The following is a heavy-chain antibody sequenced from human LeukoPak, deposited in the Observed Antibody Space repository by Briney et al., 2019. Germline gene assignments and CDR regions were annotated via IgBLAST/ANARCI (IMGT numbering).Heavy chain of an antibody. Sequence: GESLKISCKGSGYSFTSYWIGWERQMPGKGLGWMGIIYPGDSDTRYSPSFQGQVTISADKSISTAYLQWSSLKASDTAMYYCARQPPSELWFGEGGMDVWGQGTTVTVSS. CDR2: IYPGDSDT. D-gene: IGHD3-10*01. CDR1: GYSFTSYW. V-gene: IGHV5-51*01. CDR3: ARQPPSELWFGEGGMDV. J-gene: IGHJ6*02.